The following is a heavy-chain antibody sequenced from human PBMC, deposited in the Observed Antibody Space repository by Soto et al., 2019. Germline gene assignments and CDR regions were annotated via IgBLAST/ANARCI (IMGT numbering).Heavy chain of an antibody. CDR2: ISSSSSYI. CDR3: ARDRAVADAFDI. CDR1: GVTFSSHG. Sequence: GGSLRLSFASSGVTFSSHGMSGVRQAPGKGLEWVSSISSSSSYIYYADSVKGRFTISRDNAKNSLYLQMSSLRAEDTAVYYCARDRAVADAFDIWGQGTMVTVSS. J-gene: IGHJ3*02. D-gene: IGHD6-19*01. V-gene: IGHV3-21*01.